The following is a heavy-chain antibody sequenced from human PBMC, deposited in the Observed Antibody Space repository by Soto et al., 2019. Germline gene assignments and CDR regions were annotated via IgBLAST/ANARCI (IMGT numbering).Heavy chain of an antibody. D-gene: IGHD3-22*01. J-gene: IGHJ3*02. V-gene: IGHV5-51*03. CDR1: GYSFTSYW. CDR3: ASQGPPGYYDSSGYFIGDAFDI. Sequence: EVQLVPSGAEVKKPGESLKISCKGSGYSFTSYWIGWVRQMPGKGLEWMGIIYPGDSDTRYSPSFQGQVTISADKSISTAYLQWSSLKASDTAMYYCASQGPPGYYDSSGYFIGDAFDIWGQGTMVTVSS. CDR2: IYPGDSDT.